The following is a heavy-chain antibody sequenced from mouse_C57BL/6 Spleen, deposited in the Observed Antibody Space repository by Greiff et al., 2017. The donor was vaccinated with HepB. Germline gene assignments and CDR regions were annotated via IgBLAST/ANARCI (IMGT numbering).Heavy chain of an antibody. J-gene: IGHJ4*01. Sequence: QVQLQQPGAELVRPGSSVKLSCKASGYTFTSYWMHWVKQRPIQGLEWIGNIDPTDSETHYNQKFKDKAKLTVDKSSSTAYMKLSSLTSEDSAVDYCARDYYGSSPYAMDYWGQGTSVTVSS. CDR2: IDPTDSET. D-gene: IGHD1-1*01. CDR1: GYTFTSYW. V-gene: IGHV1-52*01. CDR3: ARDYYGSSPYAMDY.